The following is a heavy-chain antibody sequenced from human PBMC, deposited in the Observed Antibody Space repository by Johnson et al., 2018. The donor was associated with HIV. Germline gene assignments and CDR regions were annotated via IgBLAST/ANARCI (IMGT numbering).Heavy chain of an antibody. Sequence: QMQLVESGGGVVQPGRSLRLSCAASGFTFSSYGMHWVRQAPGKGLEWLAVISYDGSNKYYADSVKGRFTISRDNSKNTLYLQMGSLRAEDMAVYYCARGTRGYNLAPDAFDIWGQGTMVTVSS. J-gene: IGHJ3*02. CDR3: ARGTRGYNLAPDAFDI. CDR2: ISYDGSNK. D-gene: IGHD5-24*01. V-gene: IGHV3-30*03. CDR1: GFTFSSYG.